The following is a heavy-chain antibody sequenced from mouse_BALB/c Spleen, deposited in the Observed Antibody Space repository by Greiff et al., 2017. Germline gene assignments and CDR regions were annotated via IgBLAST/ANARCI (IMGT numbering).Heavy chain of an antibody. Sequence: QVQLQQSGAELMKPGASVKISCKATGYTFSSYWIEWVKQRPGHGLEWIGEILPGSGSTNYNEKFKGKATFTADTSSNTAYMQLSSLTSEDSAVYYCARRGGKGGAMDYWGQGTSVTVSS. D-gene: IGHD2-1*01. V-gene: IGHV1-9*01. CDR2: ILPGSGST. CDR3: ARRGGKGGAMDY. CDR1: GYTFSSYW. J-gene: IGHJ4*01.